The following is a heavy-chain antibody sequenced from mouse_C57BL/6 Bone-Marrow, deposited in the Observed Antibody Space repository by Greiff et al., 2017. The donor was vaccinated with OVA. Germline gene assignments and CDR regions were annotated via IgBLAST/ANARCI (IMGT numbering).Heavy chain of an antibody. CDR1: GYTFTSYW. D-gene: IGHD2-2*01. V-gene: IGHV1-64*01. CDR3: TRYGYVFFDY. J-gene: IGHJ2*01. CDR2: IHPNSGST. Sequence: QVQLQQPGAELVKPGASVKLSCKASGYTFTSYWMHWVKQRPGQGLEWIGMIHPNSGSTNYNEKFKSKATLTVDKSSSTAYMQLSSLTSEDSAVYYCTRYGYVFFDYWGQGTTLTVSS.